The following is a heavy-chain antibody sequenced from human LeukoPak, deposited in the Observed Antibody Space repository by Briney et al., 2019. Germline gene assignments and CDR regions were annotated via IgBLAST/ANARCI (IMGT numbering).Heavy chain of an antibody. J-gene: IGHJ3*02. D-gene: IGHD3-22*01. CDR3: ARFRNVGYYYDSSGRLNAFDI. CDR1: GGSFSGYY. V-gene: IGHV4-34*01. Sequence: PSETLSLTCAVYGGSFSGYYWSWIRQPPGKGLEGIGEINHSGSTNYNPSRKSGVTISVDTSKNQCSLKLSSETAADTAVYYCARFRNVGYYYDSSGRLNAFDIWGQGTMVTVSS. CDR2: INHSGST.